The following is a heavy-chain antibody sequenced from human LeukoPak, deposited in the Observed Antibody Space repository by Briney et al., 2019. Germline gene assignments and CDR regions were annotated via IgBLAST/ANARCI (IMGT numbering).Heavy chain of an antibody. D-gene: IGHD6-19*01. Sequence: GSLRLSCAGSKFNFSNYWMSWVRQAPGKGLEWVANIKQDGSEKYYVDSVKGRFTISRDNAKNSLYPQMNSLRAEDTAVYYCARDSPLAVAGLIDYWGQGTLVTVSS. V-gene: IGHV3-7*01. J-gene: IGHJ4*02. CDR3: ARDSPLAVAGLIDY. CDR2: IKQDGSEK. CDR1: KFNFSNYW.